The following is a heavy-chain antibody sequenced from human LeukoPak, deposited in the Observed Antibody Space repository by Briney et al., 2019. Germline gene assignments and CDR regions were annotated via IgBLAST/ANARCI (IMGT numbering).Heavy chain of an antibody. D-gene: IGHD6-19*01. CDR2: ISGSGGST. Sequence: GGSLRLSCAASGFTFSSHAMSWVRQAPGKGLEWVSAISGSGGSTYYADSVKGRFTISRDNSKNTLYLQMNSLRAEDTAVYYCAKVGDHIAVAGIDYWGQGTLVTVSS. CDR3: AKVGDHIAVAGIDY. V-gene: IGHV3-23*01. CDR1: GFTFSSHA. J-gene: IGHJ4*02.